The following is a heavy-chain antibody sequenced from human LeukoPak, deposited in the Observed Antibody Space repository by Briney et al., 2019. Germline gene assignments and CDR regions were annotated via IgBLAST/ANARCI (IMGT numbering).Heavy chain of an antibody. CDR3: ARDRFLWGLGNWFDL. CDR1: GYTFTSYG. V-gene: IGHV1-18*01. D-gene: IGHD3-3*01. Sequence: ASVKVSCKASGYTFTSYGISWVRQAPGQGLEWMGRISAYNGNTNYAQKLQGRVTMTTDTSTTTAYLEMRSLTSDDTAVYYCARDRFLWGLGNWFDLWGQGTLVTVTS. CDR2: ISAYNGNT. J-gene: IGHJ5*02.